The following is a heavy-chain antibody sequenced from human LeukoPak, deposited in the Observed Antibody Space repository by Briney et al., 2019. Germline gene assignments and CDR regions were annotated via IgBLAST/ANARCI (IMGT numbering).Heavy chain of an antibody. V-gene: IGHV1-18*01. CDR2: ISAYNGDT. CDR1: GYTFTGSG. J-gene: IGHJ4*02. D-gene: IGHD3-10*01. CDR3: AADSAITMVRGAIDY. Sequence: ASVKVSCKASGYTFTGSGISWVRQAPGQGLEWMGWISAYNGDTKYAQNLQGRVTMTTDTSTSTAYMELSSLRSEDTAVYYCAADSAITMVRGAIDYWGQGTLVTVSS.